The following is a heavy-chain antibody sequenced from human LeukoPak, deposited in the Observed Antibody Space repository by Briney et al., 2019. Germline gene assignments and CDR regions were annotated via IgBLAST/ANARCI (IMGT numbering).Heavy chain of an antibody. CDR3: ARARYCSSTSCPPPSYFDY. CDR2: IIPIFGTA. J-gene: IGHJ4*02. V-gene: IGHV1-69*13. D-gene: IGHD2-2*01. Sequence: GASVKVSCKASGGTFSSYAVSWVRQAPGQGLEWMGGIIPIFGTANYAQKFQGRVTITADESTSTAYMELSSLRSEDTAVYYCARARYCSSTSCPPPSYFDYWGQGTLVTVSS. CDR1: GGTFSSYA.